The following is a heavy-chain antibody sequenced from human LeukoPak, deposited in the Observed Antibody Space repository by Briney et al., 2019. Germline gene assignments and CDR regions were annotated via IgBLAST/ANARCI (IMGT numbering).Heavy chain of an antibody. CDR1: GFTFSSYW. D-gene: IGHD1-14*01. CDR3: VRDDFYHEDLFDY. CDR2: INTDGSST. J-gene: IGHJ4*02. Sequence: PGGSLRLSCAASGFTFSSYWMHWVRQAPGKGLVWVSRINTDGSSTSYADSVKGRFTISRDNSKNTMFVQMSSLRAEDTAVYCCVRDDFYHEDLFDYWGQGTLVTVSS. V-gene: IGHV3-74*01.